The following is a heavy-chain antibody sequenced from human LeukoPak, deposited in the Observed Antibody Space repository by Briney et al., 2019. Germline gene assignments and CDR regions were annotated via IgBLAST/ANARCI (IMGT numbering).Heavy chain of an antibody. CDR2: ISAYNGNT. V-gene: IGHV1-18*01. D-gene: IGHD6-19*01. CDR1: GYTFTSYG. Sequence: ASVKVSCKASGYTFTSYGISWVRQAPGQGLDWMGWISAYNGNTNYAQKLQGRVTMTTDTSTSTAYMELRSLRSDGTAVYYCARVQQWLYYFDYWGQGTLVTVSS. CDR3: ARVQQWLYYFDY. J-gene: IGHJ4*02.